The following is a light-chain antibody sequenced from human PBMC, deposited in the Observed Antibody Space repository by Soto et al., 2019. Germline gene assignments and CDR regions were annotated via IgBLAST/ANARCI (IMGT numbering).Light chain of an antibody. J-gene: IGKJ1*01. V-gene: IGKV1-5*01. CDR1: QSISSW. Sequence: IHITQSPSSLSASVGDRLTISCRASQSISSWLAWYQQKPGKAPKLLIYDASSLESGVPSRFSGSGSGTEFTLTISSLQPDDFATYYCQQYNSYSLTFGQGTKVDIK. CDR2: DAS. CDR3: QQYNSYSLT.